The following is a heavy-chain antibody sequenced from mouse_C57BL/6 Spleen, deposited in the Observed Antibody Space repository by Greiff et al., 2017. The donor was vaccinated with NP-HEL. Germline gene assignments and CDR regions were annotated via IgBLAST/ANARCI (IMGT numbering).Heavy chain of an antibody. CDR1: GFTFTDYY. CDR3: ARLPLFYYAMDY. Sequence: EVKVVESGGGLVQPGGSLSLSCAASGFTFTDYYMSWVRQPPGKALEWLGFIRNKANGYTTEYSASVKGRFTISRDNSQSILYLQMNALRAEDSATYYCARLPLFYYAMDYWGQGTSVTVSS. V-gene: IGHV7-3*01. CDR2: IRNKANGYTT. J-gene: IGHJ4*01.